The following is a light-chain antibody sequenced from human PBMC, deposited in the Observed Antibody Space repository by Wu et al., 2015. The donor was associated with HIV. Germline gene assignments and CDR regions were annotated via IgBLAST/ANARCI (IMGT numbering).Light chain of an antibody. CDR2: DAS. J-gene: IGKJ2*03. CDR3: QQYGSSPS. V-gene: IGKV3-20*01. Sequence: EIVLTQSPATLSLSPGERATLSCRASQSVSSYLAWYQQKPGQAPRLLIYDASNRATGIPDRFSGSGSGTEFTLTISRLEPEDFAVYYCQQYGSSPSFGQGTKLEIK. CDR1: QSVSSY.